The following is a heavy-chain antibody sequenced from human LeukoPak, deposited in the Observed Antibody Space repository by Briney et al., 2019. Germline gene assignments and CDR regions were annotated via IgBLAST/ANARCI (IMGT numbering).Heavy chain of an antibody. CDR3: ARTGYSYGYVDY. CDR2: IYYSGST. J-gene: IGHJ4*02. V-gene: IGHV4-59*01. CDR1: GGSISSYY. Sequence: PSETLSLTCTVSGGSISSYYWSWIRQPPGKGLEWIGYIYYSGSTNYNPSLESRVTISVDTSKNQFSLKLSSVTAADTAVYYCARTGYSYGYVDYWGQGTLVTVSS. D-gene: IGHD5-18*01.